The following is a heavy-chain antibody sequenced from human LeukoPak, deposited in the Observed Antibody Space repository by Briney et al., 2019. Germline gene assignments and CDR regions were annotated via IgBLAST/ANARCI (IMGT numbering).Heavy chain of an antibody. CDR2: INHSGST. D-gene: IGHD3-22*01. J-gene: IGHJ4*02. Sequence: PSETLSLTCAVYGGSFSGYYWSWIRQPPGKGLEWIGEINHSGSTNYNPSLKSRVTISVDTSKNQFSLKLSSVTAADTAVYYCARRGFFSYYYDNSDCRPPFDYWGQGTLVTVSS. V-gene: IGHV4-34*01. CDR3: ARRGFFSYYYDNSDCRPPFDY. CDR1: GGSFSGYY.